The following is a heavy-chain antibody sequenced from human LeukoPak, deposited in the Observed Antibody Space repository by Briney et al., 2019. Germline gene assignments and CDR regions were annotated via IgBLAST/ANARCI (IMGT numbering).Heavy chain of an antibody. CDR3: ARDGYCSGGSCYFLAPFDY. J-gene: IGHJ4*02. CDR1: GYTFTSYG. CDR2: ISAYNGNT. Sequence: GASVKVSCKASGYTFTSYGISWVRQAPGQGLEWMGWISAYNGNTNYAQKLQGRVTMTTDTSASTAYMELRSLRSDDTAVYYGARDGYCSGGSCYFLAPFDYWGQGTLVTVSS. D-gene: IGHD2-15*01. V-gene: IGHV1-18*01.